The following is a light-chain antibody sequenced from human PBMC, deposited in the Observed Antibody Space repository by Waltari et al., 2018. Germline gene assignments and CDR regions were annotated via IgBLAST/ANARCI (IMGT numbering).Light chain of an antibody. CDR2: KAS. V-gene: IGKV1-5*03. CDR1: QSINNW. J-gene: IGKJ1*01. Sequence: TCRASQSINNWLAGYQQKPGKAPKLLIYKASNLESGVPSRFSGSGSGTEFTLTISSLQPDDFATYYCQQYDNYWTFGQGTKVEIK. CDR3: QQYDNYWT.